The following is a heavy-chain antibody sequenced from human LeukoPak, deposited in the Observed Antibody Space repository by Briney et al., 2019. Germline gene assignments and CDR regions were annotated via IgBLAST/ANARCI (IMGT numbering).Heavy chain of an antibody. Sequence: ASVKVSCKASGYTFTSYGISWVRQAPGQGLEWMGWISAYNGNTNYAQKFQGRVTITADESTSTAYMELSSLRSEDTAVYYCAREGITPCSSTSCHGYYFDYWGQGTLVTVSS. CDR3: AREGITPCSSTSCHGYYFDY. V-gene: IGHV1-18*01. CDR2: ISAYNGNT. CDR1: GYTFTSYG. D-gene: IGHD2-2*01. J-gene: IGHJ4*02.